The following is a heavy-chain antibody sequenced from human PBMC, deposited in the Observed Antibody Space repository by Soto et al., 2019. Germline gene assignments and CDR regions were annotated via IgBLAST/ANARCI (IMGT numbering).Heavy chain of an antibody. Sequence: GGSLRLSCAASGFTFSSYAMSWVRQAPGKGLEWVSAISGSGGSTYYADSVKGRFTISRDNSKNTLYLQMNSLRAEDTAVYYCAKTRANCTNGVCYTGIYFDYWGQGTLVTVSS. D-gene: IGHD2-8*01. CDR3: AKTRANCTNGVCYTGIYFDY. CDR2: ISGSGGST. J-gene: IGHJ4*02. CDR1: GFTFSSYA. V-gene: IGHV3-23*01.